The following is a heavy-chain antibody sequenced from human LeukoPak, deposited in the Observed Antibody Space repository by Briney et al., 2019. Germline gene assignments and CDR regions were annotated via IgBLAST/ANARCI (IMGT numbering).Heavy chain of an antibody. CDR2: ITWNGGRT. D-gene: IGHD2-2*01. V-gene: IGHV3-20*04. CDR1: GFAFEDHG. CDR3: ARQNEDIVVVPAATPYYYYYMDV. J-gene: IGHJ6*03. Sequence: GGSLRLSCAASGFAFEDHGMSWVRQAPGKGLEWVSGITWNGGRTTYADSVKGRFTISRDNAKNSLYLQMNGLRAEDTALYYCARQNEDIVVVPAATPYYYYYMDVWGKGTTVTVSS.